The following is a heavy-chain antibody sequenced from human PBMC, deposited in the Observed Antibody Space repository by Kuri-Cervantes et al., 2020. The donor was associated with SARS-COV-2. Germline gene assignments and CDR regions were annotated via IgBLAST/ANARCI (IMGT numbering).Heavy chain of an antibody. J-gene: IGHJ4*02. D-gene: IGHD3-22*01. Sequence: GESLKISCAASGFTFSGYAMHWVRQAPGKGLEWVAVISYDGSNKYYADSVKGRFTISRDNSKNTLYLQMNSLRAEDTAVYYCARDADDSSGYDYFDYWGQGTLVTVSS. V-gene: IGHV3-30*04. CDR1: GFTFSGYA. CDR2: ISYDGSNK. CDR3: ARDADDSSGYDYFDY.